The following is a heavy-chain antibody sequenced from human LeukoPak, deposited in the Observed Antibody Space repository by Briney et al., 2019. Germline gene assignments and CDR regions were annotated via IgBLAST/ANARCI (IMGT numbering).Heavy chain of an antibody. CDR2: IYYSGST. Sequence: SETLSLTCTVSGGSISSGGYYWSWIRQHPGKGLEWIGYIYYSGSTYYNPSLKSRVTISVDTSKNQFSLKLSSVTAADTAVYYCATTATRGRRNDYWGQGTLVTVSS. J-gene: IGHJ4*02. V-gene: IGHV4-31*03. CDR3: ATTATRGRRNDY. CDR1: GGSISSGGYY. D-gene: IGHD1-1*01.